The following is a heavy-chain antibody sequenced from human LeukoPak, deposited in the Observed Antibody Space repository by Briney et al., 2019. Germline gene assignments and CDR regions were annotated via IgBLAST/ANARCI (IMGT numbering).Heavy chain of an antibody. CDR2: IYYSGST. D-gene: IGHD1/OR15-1a*01. CDR1: GGSISSYY. Sequence: SETLSLTCTVSGGSISSYYWSWIRQPPGKGLEWIGYIYYSGSTNYNPSLKSRVTISVDTSKNQFSLKLSSVTAADTAVYYRARHKQSYYFDYWGQGTLVTVSS. CDR3: ARHKQSYYFDY. J-gene: IGHJ4*02. V-gene: IGHV4-59*08.